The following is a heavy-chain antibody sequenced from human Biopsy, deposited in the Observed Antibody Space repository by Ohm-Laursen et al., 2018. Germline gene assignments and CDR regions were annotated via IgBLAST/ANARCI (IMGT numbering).Heavy chain of an antibody. CDR3: ARGMRSSGWPYFDS. J-gene: IGHJ4*02. CDR1: GDSVSSGSFY. Sequence: GTPSLTCTVSGDSVSSGSFYWTWIRQPPGQGLEYIGYIYDRGSTANYNPPLESRVTMSVDMPKNQFSLKLSSVTAADTAIYYCARGMRSSGWPYFDSWGQGTLVTVSS. D-gene: IGHD6-19*01. CDR2: IYDRGSTA. V-gene: IGHV4-61*01.